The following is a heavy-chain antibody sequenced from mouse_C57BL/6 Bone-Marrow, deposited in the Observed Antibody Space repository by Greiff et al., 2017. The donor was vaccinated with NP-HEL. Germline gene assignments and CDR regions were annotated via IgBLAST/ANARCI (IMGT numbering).Heavy chain of an antibody. V-gene: IGHV5-6*01. CDR1: GFTFSSYG. CDR3: ARQTPY. CDR2: LSSGGSYT. J-gene: IGHJ3*01. Sequence: EVKLMESGGDLVKPGGSLKLSCAASGFTFSSYGMSWVRQTPDKRLEWVATLSSGGSYTYYPDSVKGRFTISRDNAKNTLYLQMSSLKSEDTAMYYCARQTPYWGQGTLVTVSA.